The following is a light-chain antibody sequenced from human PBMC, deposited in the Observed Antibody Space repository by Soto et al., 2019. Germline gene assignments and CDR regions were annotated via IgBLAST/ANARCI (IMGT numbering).Light chain of an antibody. Sequence: DVVMTQSPLSLPVTPGEPASISCRSSQSLLHVNGDNYLDWYVQKPGQSPQLLIYLGSNRASGVPDRFFGSGSGTDFTLRISRLEADDVGVYYCMQSLHTWTFGQGTKVEIK. J-gene: IGKJ1*01. V-gene: IGKV2-28*01. CDR3: MQSLHTWT. CDR2: LGS. CDR1: QSLLHVNGDNY.